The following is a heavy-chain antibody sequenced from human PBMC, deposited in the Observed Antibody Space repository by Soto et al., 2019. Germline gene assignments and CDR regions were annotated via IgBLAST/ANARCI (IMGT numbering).Heavy chain of an antibody. Sequence: ESGGGLIQPGGSLRLSCAASGFTVSTKYMNWVRQAPGRGLEWVSVIYPGGNPYYTDSVKGRFTISRDSSRNTMFLQMNSLRAEDTALYYCAGEPYYCGSGNYGWFDPWGQGTLVTVSS. J-gene: IGHJ5*02. CDR2: IYPGGNP. CDR1: GFTVSTKY. D-gene: IGHD3-10*01. CDR3: AGEPYYCGSGNYGWFDP. V-gene: IGHV3-53*01.